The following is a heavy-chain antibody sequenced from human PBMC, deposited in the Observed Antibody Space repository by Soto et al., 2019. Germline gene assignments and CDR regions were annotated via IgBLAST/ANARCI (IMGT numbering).Heavy chain of an antibody. CDR2: INPGNGNT. V-gene: IGHV1-3*01. CDR3: ARSVAIPVAPYY. J-gene: IGHJ4*02. Sequence: QVQLVQSGAEVKKPGASVKVSCKASGYTFTSYAMHWVRQAPGQRLEWMGWINPGNGNTKYSQWFQGRVTITRDTSASTAYTELTTLRSEDTDVYHCARSVAIPVAPYYWCQGTLVAVSS. D-gene: IGHD6-19*01. CDR1: GYTFTSYA.